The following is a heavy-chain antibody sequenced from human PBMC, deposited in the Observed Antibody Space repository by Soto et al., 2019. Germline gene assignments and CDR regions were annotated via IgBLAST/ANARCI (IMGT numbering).Heavy chain of an antibody. V-gene: IGHV3-15*01. Sequence: EVQLVESGGGLVKPGGSLRLSCAASGFTFSNVWMSWVRQAPGKGLEWVGRIKNKFDGWTTQYAAPVKGRFTISRDDSKDTVYLQMNSLNTDDTGVYYCTTNDAFDIWGQGTMVTVSS. CDR3: TTNDAFDI. J-gene: IGHJ3*02. CDR1: GFTFSNVW. CDR2: IKNKFDGWTT.